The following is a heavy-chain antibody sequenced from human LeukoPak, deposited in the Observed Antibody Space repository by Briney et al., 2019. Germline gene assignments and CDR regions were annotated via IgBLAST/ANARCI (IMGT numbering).Heavy chain of an antibody. V-gene: IGHV3-74*01. Sequence: PGGSLRLSCAASGFTFSSYWMHWVRQAPGKGLVRVSRINSDGSSTSYADSVKGRFTISRDNSKNTLYLQMNSLRAEDTAVYYCAREYYYDTSGRYNFDYWGQGTLVTVSS. D-gene: IGHD3-22*01. CDR1: GFTFSSYW. J-gene: IGHJ4*02. CDR2: INSDGSST. CDR3: AREYYYDTSGRYNFDY.